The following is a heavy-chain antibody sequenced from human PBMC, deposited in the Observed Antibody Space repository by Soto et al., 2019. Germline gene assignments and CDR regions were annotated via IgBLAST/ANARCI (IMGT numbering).Heavy chain of an antibody. CDR3: ARAGSYDYLWGNINC. D-gene: IGHD3-16*01. Sequence: QVQVVESGGGLVKPGGSLRLSCAASGFIFSDYYMSWIRQAPGKGLEWVSYISSSSSHTNHADSVQGRFTISRDNAKNSLYLQMNSLRAEDTDVYYCARAGSYDYLWGNINCWGQGTLVTVSS. CDR1: GFIFSDYY. J-gene: IGHJ4*02. V-gene: IGHV3-11*05. CDR2: ISSSSSHT.